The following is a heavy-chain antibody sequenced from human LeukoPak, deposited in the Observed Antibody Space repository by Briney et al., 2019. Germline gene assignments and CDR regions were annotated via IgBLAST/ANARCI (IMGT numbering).Heavy chain of an antibody. CDR1: GFTFGDYA. CDR3: TRDRSPTRRDGYY. V-gene: IGHV3-49*04. J-gene: IGHJ4*02. D-gene: IGHD5-24*01. Sequence: PGRSLRLSCTPSGFTFGDYAMTWVRQAPGKGLEWLGFIRGKAYGATTEYAASVKGGFTISRDDSKSIAYLQMNSLKTEDTAVYYCTRDRSPTRRDGYYWGQGTLVTISS. CDR2: IRGKAYGATT.